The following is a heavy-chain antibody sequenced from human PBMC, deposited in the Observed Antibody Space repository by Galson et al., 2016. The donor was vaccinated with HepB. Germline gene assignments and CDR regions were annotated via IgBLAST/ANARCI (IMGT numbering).Heavy chain of an antibody. CDR1: GFSLSTSGVA. V-gene: IGHV2-5*02. CDR2: IYWDDDK. D-gene: IGHD3-10*01. CDR3: AHHSLWFGVANGFDI. Sequence: PALVKPTQTLTLTCTFSGFSLSTSGVAVGWIRQPPGKALEWLALIYWDDDKRYSPSLKSRLTITKDTSKNQVVLTMTNMDPVDTATYYCAHHSLWFGVANGFDIWGQGTMVTVSS. J-gene: IGHJ3*02.